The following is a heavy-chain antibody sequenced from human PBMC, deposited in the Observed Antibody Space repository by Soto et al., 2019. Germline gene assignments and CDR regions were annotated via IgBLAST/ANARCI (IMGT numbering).Heavy chain of an antibody. Sequence: QLQLQESGPGLVKPSETLSLTCTVSGGSISSSSYYWGWIRQPPGKGLEWIGSIYYSGSTYYNPSLKSRVTISVDTSKNPFSLKLSSVTAADTAVYYCARFEWELYGVDYWGQGTLVTVSS. CDR1: GGSISSSSYY. CDR2: IYYSGST. D-gene: IGHD1-26*01. J-gene: IGHJ4*02. CDR3: ARFEWELYGVDY. V-gene: IGHV4-39*01.